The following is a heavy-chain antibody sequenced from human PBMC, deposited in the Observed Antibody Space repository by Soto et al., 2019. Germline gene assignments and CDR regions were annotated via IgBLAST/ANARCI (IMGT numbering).Heavy chain of an antibody. CDR2: IDIGGNT. D-gene: IGHD2-2*01. CDR3: ARGRGSTGYLGREHYFDY. V-gene: IGHV3-66*01. Sequence: EVQVVESGGGLVQPGGSLRLSCAASGFSVTNNYMNWVRQAPGTGLEWVSIIDIGGNTYYADSVKDRFTISSDNSRNTLYLHMDSLRAEDTAVYYCARGRGSTGYLGREHYFDYWGQGTLVTVSP. CDR1: GFSVTNNY. J-gene: IGHJ4*02.